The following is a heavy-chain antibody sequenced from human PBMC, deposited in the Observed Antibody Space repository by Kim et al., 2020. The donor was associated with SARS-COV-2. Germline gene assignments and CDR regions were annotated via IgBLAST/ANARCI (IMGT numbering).Heavy chain of an antibody. J-gene: IGHJ4*02. CDR1: GGSISNYY. CDR2: IYYSGST. CDR3: ASRYCSGGSCYFGH. Sequence: SETLSLTCTVSGGSISNYYWSWIRQPPGKGLEWIGHIYYSGSTKYNPSLKSRVSISVDTSKNQFSLKLTSVTAADTALYYCASRYCSGGSCYFGHWGQGTLVTVSS. D-gene: IGHD2-15*01. V-gene: IGHV4-59*13.